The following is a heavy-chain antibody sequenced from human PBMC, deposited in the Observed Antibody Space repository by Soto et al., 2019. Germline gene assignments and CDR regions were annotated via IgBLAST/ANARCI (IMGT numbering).Heavy chain of an antibody. CDR1: GYTFTSYD. CDR2: MNPNSGNT. V-gene: IGHV1-8*01. CDR3: AGTSLLTSSGWFWGFDY. Sequence: GASVKVSCKASGYTFTSYDINWVRQATGQGLEWMGWMNPNSGNTGYAQKFQGRVTMTRNTSISTAYMELSSLRSEDTAVYYCAGTSLLTSSGWFWGFDYWGQGTLVTVSS. D-gene: IGHD6-19*01. J-gene: IGHJ4*02.